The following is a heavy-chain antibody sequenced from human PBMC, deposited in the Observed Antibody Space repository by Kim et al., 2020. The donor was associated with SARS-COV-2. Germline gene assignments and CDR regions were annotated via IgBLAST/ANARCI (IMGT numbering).Heavy chain of an antibody. CDR3: ARGRFLEWLLYLYYFDY. Sequence: ASVKVSCKASGYTFTSYYMHWVRQAPGQGLEWMGIINPSGGSTSYAQKFQGRVTMTRDTSTSTVYMELSSLRSEDTAVYYCARGRFLEWLLYLYYFDYWGQGTLVTVSS. CDR1: GYTFTSYY. V-gene: IGHV1-46*01. J-gene: IGHJ4*02. D-gene: IGHD3-3*01. CDR2: INPSGGST.